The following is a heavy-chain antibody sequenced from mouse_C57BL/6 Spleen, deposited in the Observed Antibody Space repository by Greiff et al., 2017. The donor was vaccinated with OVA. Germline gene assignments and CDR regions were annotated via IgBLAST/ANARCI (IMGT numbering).Heavy chain of an antibody. CDR2: ISSGGSTI. D-gene: IGHD1-1*01. J-gene: IGHJ1*03. CDR1: GFTFSDYG. V-gene: IGHV5-17*01. CDR3: AGHYYGSAYWYFDV. Sequence: EVKLVESGGGLVKPGGSLKLSCAASGFTFSDYGMHWVRQAPEKGLEWVAYISSGGSTIYYADTVKGRFTISSNTAKNTLFLQITSLRSEDTAMYYCAGHYYGSAYWYFDVWGTGTTVTVSS.